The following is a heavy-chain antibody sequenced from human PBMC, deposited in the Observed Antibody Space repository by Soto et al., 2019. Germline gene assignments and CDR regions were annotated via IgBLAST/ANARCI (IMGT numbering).Heavy chain of an antibody. CDR1: GFTFSNAW. V-gene: IGHV3-15*01. J-gene: IGHJ4*02. CDR2: IKSKTDGGTT. Sequence: GGSLRLSCAASGFTFSNAWMSWVRQAPGKGLEWVDRIKSKTDGGTTDYAAPVKGRFTISRDDSKNTLYLQMNSLKTEDTAVYYCTTDLGHYDILTGYFDYWGQGTLVTVSS. CDR3: TTDLGHYDILTGYFDY. D-gene: IGHD3-9*01.